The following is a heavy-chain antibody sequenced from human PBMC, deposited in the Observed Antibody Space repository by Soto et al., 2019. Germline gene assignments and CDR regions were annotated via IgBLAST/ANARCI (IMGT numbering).Heavy chain of an antibody. J-gene: IGHJ3*02. Sequence: EVQLVESGGGLVQPGGSLRLSCAASGFTVSSNYMSWVRQAPGKGLEWVSVTYSGGSTYYADSVKGRITIARDNSKNTLYLQMNNLTDEDTAVYYCARDTPTEHGGDAFDIWGQGTMVTVSS. CDR2: TYSGGST. D-gene: IGHD4-17*01. CDR1: GFTVSSNY. CDR3: ARDTPTEHGGDAFDI. V-gene: IGHV3-66*01.